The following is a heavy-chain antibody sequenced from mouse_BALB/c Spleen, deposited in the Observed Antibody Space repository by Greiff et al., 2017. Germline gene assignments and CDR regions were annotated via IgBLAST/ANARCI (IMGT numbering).Heavy chain of an antibody. Sequence: EVQLQQSGAELVKPGASVKLSCTASGFNIKDTYMHWVKQRPEQGLEWIGRIDPANGNTKYDPKFQGKATITADTSSNTAYLQLSSLTSEDTAVYYCAKGGYYGNYAMDYWGQGTSVTVSS. CDR3: AKGGYYGNYAMDY. CDR2: IDPANGNT. V-gene: IGHV14-3*02. CDR1: GFNIKDTY. D-gene: IGHD1-1*01. J-gene: IGHJ4*01.